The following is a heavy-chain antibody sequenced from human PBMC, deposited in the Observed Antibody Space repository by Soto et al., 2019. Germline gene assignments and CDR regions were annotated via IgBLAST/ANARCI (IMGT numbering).Heavy chain of an antibody. J-gene: IGHJ4*02. Sequence: ASVKVSCKASGYTFTDYYIHWVRQAPGQGLEWMGTINPSGGHTTYAQKFLGRVTMTRDTSTSTLYVELTSLRSEDTAVYYCARVGHFVVVTDTYAYWGQGTLVPGSS. CDR2: INPSGGHT. D-gene: IGHD2-21*02. CDR3: ARVGHFVVVTDTYAY. CDR1: GYTFTDYY. V-gene: IGHV1-46*03.